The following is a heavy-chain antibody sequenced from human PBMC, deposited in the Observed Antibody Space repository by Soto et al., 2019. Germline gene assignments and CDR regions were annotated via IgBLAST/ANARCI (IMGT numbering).Heavy chain of an antibody. J-gene: IGHJ6*01. Sequence: SETLFLTCTVSGVPISSGGYYWSWIRQHPGKGLEWIGYMYSSGSTYFNPSLKSRVTISLETSKNQISLKVSSVTAADTAVYFCARDLWFGELSGGYYYHCLDVWVQGTMVP. D-gene: IGHD3-10*01. CDR1: GVPISSGGYY. CDR3: ARDLWFGELSGGYYYHCLDV. V-gene: IGHV4-31*03. CDR2: MYSSGST.